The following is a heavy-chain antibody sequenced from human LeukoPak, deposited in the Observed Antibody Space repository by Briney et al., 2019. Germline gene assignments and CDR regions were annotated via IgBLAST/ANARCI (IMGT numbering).Heavy chain of an antibody. D-gene: IGHD2-2*01. Sequence: SETLSLTCTVSGGSISSYYWSWIRQPPGKGLEWIGYIYYSGSTNYNPSLKSRVTISVDTSKNQFSLKLSSVTAADTAVYYCASTARGVVPAARGYYFDYWGQGTLVTVSS. CDR2: IYYSGST. CDR3: ASTARGVVPAARGYYFDY. CDR1: GGSISSYY. V-gene: IGHV4-59*01. J-gene: IGHJ4*02.